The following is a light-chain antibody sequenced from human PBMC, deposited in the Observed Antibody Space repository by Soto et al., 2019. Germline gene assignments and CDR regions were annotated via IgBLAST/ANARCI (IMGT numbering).Light chain of an antibody. Sequence: EIVLTQSPGTLSLSPGERATLSCRASQSVSSSYLAWYQQKPGQAPRLLIYGASSRATGIPDRFSGSGSGTDFTLTISRLEPEDFAVYYCQQYAETFGQGTRWIS. V-gene: IGKV3-20*01. J-gene: IGKJ1*01. CDR3: QQYAET. CDR2: GAS. CDR1: QSVSSSY.